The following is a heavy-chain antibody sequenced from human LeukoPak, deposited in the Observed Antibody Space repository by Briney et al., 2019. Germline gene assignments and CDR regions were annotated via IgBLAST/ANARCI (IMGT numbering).Heavy chain of an antibody. CDR2: INPIFGTA. CDR3: AREVDTAIADYFDY. J-gene: IGHJ4*02. D-gene: IGHD5-18*01. V-gene: IGHV1-69*13. CDR1: GGTFSIYA. Sequence: SVKVSCKPSGGTFSIYAIIWVRQAPGQGLEWMGGINPIFGTANYAQKFQGRVTITADESTRTAYMELSSLRSEDTAVYYCAREVDTAIADYFDYWGQGTLVTVSS.